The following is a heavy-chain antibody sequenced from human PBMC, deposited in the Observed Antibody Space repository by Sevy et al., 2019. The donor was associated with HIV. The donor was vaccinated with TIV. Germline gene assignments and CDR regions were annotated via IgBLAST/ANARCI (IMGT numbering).Heavy chain of an antibody. V-gene: IGHV4-38-2*01. CDR2: IYHSGST. Sequence: SETLSLTCAVSGYSISSGYQWGWIRQPPGKGLEGIGTIYHSGSTYYNTSLKSRVTISVDTSKNQFSLKLNSMTAADTAVYFCARVAAYWGQGILVTVSS. CDR3: ARVAAY. J-gene: IGHJ4*02. D-gene: IGHD6-25*01. CDR1: GYSISSGYQ.